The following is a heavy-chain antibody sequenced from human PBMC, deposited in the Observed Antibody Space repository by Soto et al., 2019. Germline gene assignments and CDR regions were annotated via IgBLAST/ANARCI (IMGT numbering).Heavy chain of an antibody. Sequence: QIHLVQSEAEVKKPGASVKVSCKASGSTFTSNGFTWVRQAPGQGLQWMGWIGAYNSNTNYARKFQGRVTMTRDTSTSTVFRELTSLTSDDTAVYYCATAIAATGPADDWGQGTLVTVSS. CDR3: ATAIAATGPADD. J-gene: IGHJ4*02. D-gene: IGHD6-13*01. CDR2: IGAYNSNT. CDR1: GSTFTSNG. V-gene: IGHV1-18*01.